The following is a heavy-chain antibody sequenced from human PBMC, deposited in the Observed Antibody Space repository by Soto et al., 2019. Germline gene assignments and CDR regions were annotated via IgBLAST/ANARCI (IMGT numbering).Heavy chain of an antibody. CDR2: IYPGDSDT. Sequence: GECLMISCKGSGYSFTSYWLGWVRQMPGKGLEWMGIIYPGDSDTRYSPSFQGQVTISADKSISTAYLQWSSLKASDTAMYYCAVSYYDSSGYYFDYWGQGTLVTVSS. D-gene: IGHD3-22*01. J-gene: IGHJ4*02. CDR3: AVSYYDSSGYYFDY. CDR1: GYSFTSYW. V-gene: IGHV5-51*01.